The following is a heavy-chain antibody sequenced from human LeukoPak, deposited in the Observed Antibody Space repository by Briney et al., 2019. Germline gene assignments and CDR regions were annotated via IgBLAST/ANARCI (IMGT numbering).Heavy chain of an antibody. CDR3: ARDSYYDSSGYFDY. D-gene: IGHD3-22*01. CDR1: GGTFSSYA. V-gene: IGHV1-69*05. Sequence: SVKVSRKASGGTFSSYAISWVRQAPGQGLEWMGGIIPIFGTANYAQKFQGRVTITTDESTSTAYMELSSLRSEDTAVYYCARDSYYDSSGYFDYWGQGTLVTVSS. CDR2: IIPIFGTA. J-gene: IGHJ4*02.